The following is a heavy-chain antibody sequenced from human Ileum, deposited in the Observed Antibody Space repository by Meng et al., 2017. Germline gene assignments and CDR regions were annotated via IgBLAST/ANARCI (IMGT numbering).Heavy chain of an antibody. J-gene: IGHJ4*02. CDR1: GFTFSNAW. CDR2: IRRKTDATTT. CDR3: TAEDPQYYFDY. V-gene: IGHV3-15*01. Sequence: EVQLVESGGGLGKPGGSLRLSWAASGFTFSNAWLSWVRQAPGKGLEWIARIRRKTDATTTDYVAPVKGRFTISRDDSENTLFLQMNSLKTEDTAVYYCTAEDPQYYFDYWGQGTLVTVSS.